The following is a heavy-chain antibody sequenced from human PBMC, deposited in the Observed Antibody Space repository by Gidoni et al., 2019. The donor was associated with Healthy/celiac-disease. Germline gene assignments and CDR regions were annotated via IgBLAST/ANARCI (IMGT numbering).Heavy chain of an antibody. CDR3: ARDAPRITMVRGVLGGFDP. V-gene: IGHV1-18*04. D-gene: IGHD3-10*01. CDR2: ISAYNGNT. Sequence: QVQLVQSGAEVKKPGASVKVSCKASGYTFTSYGISWERQAPGQGLEWMGWISAYNGNTNYAQKLQGKVTMTTDTSTSTAYMELRSLRSDDTAVYYCARDAPRITMVRGVLGGFDPWGQGTLVTVSS. J-gene: IGHJ5*02. CDR1: GYTFTSYG.